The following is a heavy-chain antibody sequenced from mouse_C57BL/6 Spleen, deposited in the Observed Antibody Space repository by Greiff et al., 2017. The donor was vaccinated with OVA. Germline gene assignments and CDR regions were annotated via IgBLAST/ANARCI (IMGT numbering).Heavy chain of an antibody. J-gene: IGHJ4*01. CDR3: ARGGVYYDCDEEAMDY. V-gene: IGHV1-64*01. CDR1: GYTFTSYW. Sequence: QVQLQQPGAELVKPGASVKLSCKASGYTFTSYWMHWVKQRPGQGLEWIGMIHPNSGSTNYNEKFKSKATLTVDKSSSTAYMQRSSLTSEDSAVYYGARGGVYYDCDEEAMDYWGQGTSVTVSS. CDR2: IHPNSGST. D-gene: IGHD2-4*01.